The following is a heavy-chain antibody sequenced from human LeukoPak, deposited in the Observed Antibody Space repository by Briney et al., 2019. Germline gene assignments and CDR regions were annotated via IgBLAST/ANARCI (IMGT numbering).Heavy chain of an antibody. CDR3: AKHGGRYFDS. D-gene: IGHD6-25*01. J-gene: IGHJ4*02. V-gene: IGHV4-59*08. Sequence: SETLSLTCTVSGGSISSYYWSWIRHPPGKGLEWIGYIYYSGSTNYNPSLKSRVTISVDKSKNQLSLKLNSVTAADSAVYYCAKHGGRYFDSWGQGTLVTVSS. CDR2: IYYSGST. CDR1: GGSISSYY.